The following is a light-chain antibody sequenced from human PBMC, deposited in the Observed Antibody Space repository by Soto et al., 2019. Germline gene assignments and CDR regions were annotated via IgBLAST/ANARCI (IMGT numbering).Light chain of an antibody. V-gene: IGLV1-47*01. J-gene: IGLJ2*01. CDR3: TVWDDSLRGRL. CDR2: RNN. Sequence: QSVLTQPPSASGTPGQRVTISCPGTSSSIESNYVYWYQQLPGTAPRLLIYRNNQRPSGVPDRFSGSKSGTSASLAISALRSEDEADYYCTVWDDSLRGRLFGGGTKLTVL. CDR1: SSSIESNY.